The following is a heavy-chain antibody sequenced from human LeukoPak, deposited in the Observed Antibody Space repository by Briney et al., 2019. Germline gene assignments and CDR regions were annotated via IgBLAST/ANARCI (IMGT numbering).Heavy chain of an antibody. CDR2: INHSGST. Sequence: SETLSLTCTVSGGPISNSRNYWGWIRQAPGKGLEWIGEINHSGSTNYNPSLKSRVAISIDTSKNQFSLKLTSVTAADTAVYYCARRMYSSSWYSFPDSWGQGTLVTVSS. J-gene: IGHJ4*02. CDR1: GGPISNSRNY. V-gene: IGHV4-39*07. D-gene: IGHD6-13*01. CDR3: ARRMYSSSWYSFPDS.